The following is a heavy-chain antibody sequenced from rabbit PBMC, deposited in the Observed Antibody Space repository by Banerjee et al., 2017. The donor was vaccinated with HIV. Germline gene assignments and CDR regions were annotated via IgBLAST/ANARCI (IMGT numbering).Heavy chain of an antibody. V-gene: IGHV1S45*01. CDR3: ARDEDASAGYIFDL. J-gene: IGHJ4*01. D-gene: IGHD6-1*01. CDR2: IDTGSWGNR. Sequence: QEQLVESGGGLVKPGGTLTLTCKASGFDFSSNAICWVRQAPGKGLEWIACIDTGSWGNRYYASWAKGRFTGSKTSSTAVTLQMTSLTAADTATYFCARDEDASAGYIFDLWGPGTLVTVS. CDR1: GFDFSSNA.